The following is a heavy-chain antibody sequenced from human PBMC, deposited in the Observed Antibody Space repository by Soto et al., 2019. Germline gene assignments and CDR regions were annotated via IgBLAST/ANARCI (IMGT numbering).Heavy chain of an antibody. CDR1: GGSISSYY. Sequence: PSETLSLTCTVSGGSISSYYWSWIRQPPGKGLEWIGYIYYSGSTNYNPSLKSRVTISVDTSKNQFSLKLSSVTAADTAVYYCAGSIAVAGTTYPFDYWGQGTLVTVSS. D-gene: IGHD6-19*01. V-gene: IGHV4-59*08. J-gene: IGHJ4*02. CDR2: IYYSGST. CDR3: AGSIAVAGTTYPFDY.